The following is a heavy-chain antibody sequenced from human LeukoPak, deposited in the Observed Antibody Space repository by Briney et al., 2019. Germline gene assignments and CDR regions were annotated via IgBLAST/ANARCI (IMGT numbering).Heavy chain of an antibody. D-gene: IGHD2-2*01. CDR3: ARATGYCSSTSCYGFQHDY. J-gene: IGHJ4*02. Sequence: GASVKVSCKASGYTFTNYGFSWVRQAPGQGLEWMGWISAYNGNTNYAQKLQGRVTMTTDTSTSTAYMELRSLRSDDTAVYYCARATGYCSSTSCYGFQHDYWGQGTLVTVSS. CDR1: GYTFTNYG. CDR2: ISAYNGNT. V-gene: IGHV1-18*01.